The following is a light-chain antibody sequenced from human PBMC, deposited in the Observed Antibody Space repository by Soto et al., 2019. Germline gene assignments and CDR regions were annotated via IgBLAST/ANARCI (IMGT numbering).Light chain of an antibody. J-gene: IGKJ1*01. V-gene: IGKV3-15*01. CDR3: QQYNNWPRT. Sequence: EIVLTQSPATLSSFPGDRVTLSCRASQYINTRLAWYQQKPGQAPRLLIYGASTRATGIPARFSGSGSGTEFTLTISSLHSEDFAVYYCQQYNNWPRTFGQGTKVDIK. CDR2: GAS. CDR1: QYINTR.